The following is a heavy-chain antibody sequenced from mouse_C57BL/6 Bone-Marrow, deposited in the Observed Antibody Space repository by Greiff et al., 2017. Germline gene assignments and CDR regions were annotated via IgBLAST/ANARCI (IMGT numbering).Heavy chain of an antibody. V-gene: IGHV14-4*01. CDR1: GFNFKDDY. Sequence: EVHLVESGAELVRPGASVKLSCTASGFNFKDDYMHWVKQRPEQGLEWIGWIDPENGDTESASTFQGKATITADTSSNTAYLQLSRLTSKDPAVYYSTTLPKNYWGQGTTLTVSS. J-gene: IGHJ2*01. CDR3: TTLPKNY. CDR2: IDPENGDT. D-gene: IGHD6-1*01.